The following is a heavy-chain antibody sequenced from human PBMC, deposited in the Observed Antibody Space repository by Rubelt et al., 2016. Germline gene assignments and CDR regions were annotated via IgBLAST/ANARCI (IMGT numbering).Heavy chain of an antibody. CDR1: GYTFTGYY. CDR2: INPNSGGT. CDR3: ARGNSGYDYGLDY. D-gene: IGHD5-12*01. V-gene: IGHV1-2*02. Sequence: QVQLVQSGAEVKKPGASVKVSCKASGYTFTGYYMHWVRQAPGQGLEWMGWINPNSGGTNYAKKFQGRVTMTRYTSVSTAYMELSRLTSDDTAVYYCARGNSGYDYGLDYWGQGTLVTVSS. J-gene: IGHJ4*02.